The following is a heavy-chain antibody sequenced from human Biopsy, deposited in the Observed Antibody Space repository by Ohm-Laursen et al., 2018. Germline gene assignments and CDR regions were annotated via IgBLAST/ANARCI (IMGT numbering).Heavy chain of an antibody. Sequence: TLSLTCNVSGASVKTSGYFWAWIRQRPGKGLEWIGYISYNERTHYNPSLTSRLAISFDTSNNRISLQLRSVSVADTAVYYCVREPKTGTAEAWYFDLWGRGSPVTVSS. CDR1: GASVKTSGYF. CDR2: ISYNERT. D-gene: IGHD3-9*01. CDR3: VREPKTGTAEAWYFDL. V-gene: IGHV4-31*03. J-gene: IGHJ2*01.